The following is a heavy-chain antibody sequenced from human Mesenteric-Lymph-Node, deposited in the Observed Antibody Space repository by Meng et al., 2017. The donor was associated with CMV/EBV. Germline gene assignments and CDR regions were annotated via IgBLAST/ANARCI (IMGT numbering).Heavy chain of an antibody. V-gene: IGHV5-10-1*01. D-gene: IGHD6-6*01. J-gene: IGHJ4*02. Sequence: KGSGYSITSYWISWVRQMAGKGLEWMRTIDPSNSYTNYSPSFQGHVTISADKSISTAYLQWSSLETSDTAMYYCARHAYNSSSEDFDYWGQGTLVTVSS. CDR1: GYSITSYW. CDR2: IDPSNSYT. CDR3: ARHAYNSSSEDFDY.